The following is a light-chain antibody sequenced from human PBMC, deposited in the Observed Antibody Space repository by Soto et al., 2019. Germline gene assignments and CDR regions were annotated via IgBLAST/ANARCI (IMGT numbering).Light chain of an antibody. J-gene: IGKJ4*01. CDR2: GAT. CDR1: QSVRSN. Sequence: EIVLTQSPANLSVSPGERATLSCRASQSVRSNLAWYQQKPGQAPRLLIFGATTRATNISARFTGSGSGTEVTLTIISLQSEDFAVYYCQQYVNWPPLTFGGGTKLEIK. CDR3: QQYVNWPPLT. V-gene: IGKV3-15*01.